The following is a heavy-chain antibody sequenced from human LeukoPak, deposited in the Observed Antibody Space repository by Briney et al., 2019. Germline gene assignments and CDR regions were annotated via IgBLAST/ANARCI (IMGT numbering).Heavy chain of an antibody. D-gene: IGHD6-13*01. Sequence: SETLSLTCTVSGVSIGGYYWSWLRQPPGKGLEWLGYTHHSGTTNYNPSVGSRLTTSVDTSKNQFSLKLGSVTAADTAVYYCARHGSIATGAFTHWGQGTLVTVSS. CDR1: GVSIGGYY. J-gene: IGHJ1*01. V-gene: IGHV4-59*08. CDR3: ARHGSIATGAFTH. CDR2: THHSGTT.